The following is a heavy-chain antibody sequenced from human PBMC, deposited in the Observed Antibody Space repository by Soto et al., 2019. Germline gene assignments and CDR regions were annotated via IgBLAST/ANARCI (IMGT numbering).Heavy chain of an antibody. CDR3: ASLRSSSHLDAFAI. CDR2: IYYSGST. CDR1: GGSISSSSYY. Sequence: SETLSLTCTVSGGSISSSSYYWGWIRQPPGKGLEWIGSIYYSGSTYYNPSLKSRVTISVDTSKNQFSLKLSSVTAADTAGYYCASLRSSSHLDAFAIWGQMTMVTGS. J-gene: IGHJ3*02. V-gene: IGHV4-39*01. D-gene: IGHD2-15*01.